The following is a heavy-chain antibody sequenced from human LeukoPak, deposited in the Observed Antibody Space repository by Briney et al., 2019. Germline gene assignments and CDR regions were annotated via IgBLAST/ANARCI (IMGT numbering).Heavy chain of an antibody. CDR1: GFTFSNYA. CDR2: ISISGGTT. Sequence: GESLRLSCAASGFTFSNYAMNWVRQAPGKGLEWVSSISISGGTTYYADSVKGRFTTSRDNSKNTLYLQMNSLRAEDTAVYYCARDTTLDSSGYYSYFDYWGQGTLVTVSS. J-gene: IGHJ4*02. V-gene: IGHV3-23*01. CDR3: ARDTTLDSSGYYSYFDY. D-gene: IGHD3-22*01.